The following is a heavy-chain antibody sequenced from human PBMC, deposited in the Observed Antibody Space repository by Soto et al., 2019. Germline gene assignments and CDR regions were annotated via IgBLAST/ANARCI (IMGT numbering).Heavy chain of an antibody. V-gene: IGHV5-51*01. J-gene: IGHJ3*02. CDR2: IYPGDSVT. D-gene: IGHD3-16*02. CDR1: GYSFISYW. Sequence: GESLKISCKGSGYSFISYWIGWVRQMPGKGLERMGIIYPGDSVTRYSPYFQGQVTISADKSISTAYLQWSSLKASDTAMYYCARPRKSNLYDYIWGSYPGDAFDIWGQGTMVTVSS. CDR3: ARPRKSNLYDYIWGSYPGDAFDI.